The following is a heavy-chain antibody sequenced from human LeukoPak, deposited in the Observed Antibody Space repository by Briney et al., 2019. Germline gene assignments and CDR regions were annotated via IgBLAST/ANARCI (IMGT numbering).Heavy chain of an antibody. J-gene: IGHJ4*02. CDR3: AARIWSAYYTFDC. CDR2: IWYDGSNK. D-gene: IGHD3-3*01. CDR1: GFTFSSYG. V-gene: IGHV3-33*01. Sequence: GRSLRLSCAASGFTFSSYGMHWVRQAPGKGLEWVAVIWYDGSNKYYADSVKGRFTISRDNSKNTLYLQMNNLRAEDTAVYYCAARIWSAYYTFDCWGQGTLVTVSS.